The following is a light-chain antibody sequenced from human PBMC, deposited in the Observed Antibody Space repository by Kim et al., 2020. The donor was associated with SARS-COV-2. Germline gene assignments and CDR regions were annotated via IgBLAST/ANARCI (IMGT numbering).Light chain of an antibody. CDR1: TGTVTTTHF. Sequence: PGGTVTLTCGSSTGTVTTTHFPYWFQQRPGQAPRTLIYDTHNKPSWTPARFSGSLLGGKAALTLSGAQPEDEADYYCLLSYSGLVVFGGGTKLTVL. V-gene: IGLV7-46*01. CDR2: DTH. J-gene: IGLJ3*02. CDR3: LLSYSGLVV.